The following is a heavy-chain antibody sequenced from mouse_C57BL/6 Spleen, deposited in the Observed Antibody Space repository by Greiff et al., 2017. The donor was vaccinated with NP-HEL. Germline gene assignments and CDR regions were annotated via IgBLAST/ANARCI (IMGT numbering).Heavy chain of an antibody. V-gene: IGHV5-17*01. CDR3: ARSYGNYERWFAY. CDR1: GFTFSDYG. J-gene: IGHJ3*01. D-gene: IGHD2-1*01. Sequence: EVQRVESGGGLVKPGGSLKLSCAASGFTFSDYGMHWVRQAPEKGLEWVAYISSGSSTIYSADNVKGRFTISKENAKNTLFLQMTSLRAEDTAMYYCARSYGNYERWFAYWGQGTLVTVSA. CDR2: ISSGSSTI.